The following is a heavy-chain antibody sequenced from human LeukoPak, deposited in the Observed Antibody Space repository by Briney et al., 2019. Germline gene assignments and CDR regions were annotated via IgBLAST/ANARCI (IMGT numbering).Heavy chain of an antibody. CDR2: IRYDGSNK. CDR1: GFTFSGSG. V-gene: IGHV3-30*02. CDR3: ARDYDFWSGYYSPTRGYFGY. Sequence: GGSLRLSCAASGFTFSGSGKHWVRQAPGKGLEWVTFIRYDGSNKYYTDSVKGRFTISRDNSKSTLYLQMDSLRAEDTAVYYCARDYDFWSGYYSPTRGYFGYWGQGTLVTVSS. D-gene: IGHD3-3*01. J-gene: IGHJ4*02.